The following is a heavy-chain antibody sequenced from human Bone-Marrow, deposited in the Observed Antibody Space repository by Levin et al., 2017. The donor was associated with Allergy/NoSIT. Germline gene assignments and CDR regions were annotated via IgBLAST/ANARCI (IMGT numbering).Heavy chain of an antibody. V-gene: IGHV1-2*02. CDR3: ARGPLLWFGELSPYMDV. Sequence: ASVKVSCKASGYTFTGYYMHWVRQAPGQGLEWMGWINPNSGGTNYAQKFQGRVTMTRDTSISTAYMELSRLRSDDTAVYYCARGPLLWFGELSPYMDVWGKGTTVTVSS. CDR1: GYTFTGYY. CDR2: INPNSGGT. D-gene: IGHD3-10*01. J-gene: IGHJ6*03.